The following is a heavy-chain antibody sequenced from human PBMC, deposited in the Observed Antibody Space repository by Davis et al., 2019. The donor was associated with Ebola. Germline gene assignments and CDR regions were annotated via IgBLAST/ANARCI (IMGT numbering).Heavy chain of an antibody. Sequence: GSLRLSCAVSGGSIRDSVYSWGWIRQPPGKGLEWIATIYYGGNTYYNPSLKSRITISVDTSKNQFSLKLSSVTATDTAAYYCARHIRRRDGYNPVYFDYWGQGNLVTVSS. CDR2: IYYGGNT. V-gene: IGHV4-39*01. D-gene: IGHD5-24*01. J-gene: IGHJ4*02. CDR3: ARHIRRRDGYNPVYFDY. CDR1: GGSIRDSVYS.